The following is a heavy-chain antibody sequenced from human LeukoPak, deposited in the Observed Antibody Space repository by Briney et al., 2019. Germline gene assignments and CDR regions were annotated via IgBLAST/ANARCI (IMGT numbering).Heavy chain of an antibody. CDR1: HYSISSGYY. V-gene: IGHV4-61*01. D-gene: IGHD2-2*01. Sequence: SETLSLTCTVSHYSISSGYYWGWIRQPPGKGLEWIGYIYYSGSTNYNPSLKSRVTISVDTSKNQFSLKLSSVTAADTAVYYCARAGYAIPFDYWGQGTLVTVSS. CDR2: IYYSGST. CDR3: ARAGYAIPFDY. J-gene: IGHJ4*02.